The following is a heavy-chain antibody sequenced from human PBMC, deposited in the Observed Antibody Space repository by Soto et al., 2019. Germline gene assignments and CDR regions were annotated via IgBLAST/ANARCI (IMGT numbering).Heavy chain of an antibody. CDR3: ARDIMITFGGIVVTGGFDY. CDR2: ISDNGSTI. J-gene: IGHJ4*02. Sequence: QVQLVESGGGLVKPGGSLRLSCAAPGFTFSDYYISWIRQAPGKGLEWVSYISDNGSTIYYADSVKGRFTISRDNAKNSLYLQMNTLRAEDTAVYYCARDIMITFGGIVVTGGFDYWGQGTLVTVSS. V-gene: IGHV3-11*01. CDR1: GFTFSDYY. D-gene: IGHD3-16*02.